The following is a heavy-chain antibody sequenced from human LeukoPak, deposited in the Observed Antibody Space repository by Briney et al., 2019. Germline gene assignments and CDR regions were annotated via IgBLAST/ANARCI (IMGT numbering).Heavy chain of an antibody. CDR2: ISAYSGGYT. CDR1: GYTFTTYG. D-gene: IGHD4-11*01. CDR3: ARAGDYSNYYYYYYMDV. J-gene: IGHJ6*03. Sequence: ASVKVSCKASGYTFTTYGINWVRQAPGQGLEWMGWISAYSGGYTNYAQRVQGRVTMTTDTSTSTAYMELSSLRSEDTAVYYCARAGDYSNYYYYYYMDVWGKGTTVTVSS. V-gene: IGHV1-18*01.